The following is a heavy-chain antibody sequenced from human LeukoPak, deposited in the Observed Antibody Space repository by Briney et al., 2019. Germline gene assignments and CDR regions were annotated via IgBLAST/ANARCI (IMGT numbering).Heavy chain of an antibody. V-gene: IGHV3-30*18. D-gene: IGHD3-9*01. Sequence: ERSLRLSCAASGFTFSSYGMHWVRQAPGKGLEWVAVISYDGSNKYYADSVKGRFTISRDNSKNTLYLQMNSLRAEDTAVYYCAKDQASYDILTGYVGPLGMDVWGQGTTVTVSS. CDR2: ISYDGSNK. CDR3: AKDQASYDILTGYVGPLGMDV. CDR1: GFTFSSYG. J-gene: IGHJ6*02.